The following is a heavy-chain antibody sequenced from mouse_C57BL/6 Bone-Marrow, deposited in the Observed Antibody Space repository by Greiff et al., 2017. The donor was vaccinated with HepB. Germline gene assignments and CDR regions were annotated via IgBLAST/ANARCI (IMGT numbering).Heavy chain of an antibody. CDR1: GYTFTSYW. J-gene: IGHJ3*01. Sequence: QVHVKQPGAELVKPGASVKVSCKASGYTFTSYWMHWVKQRPGQGLEWIGRIHPSDSDTNYNQKFKGKATLTVDKSSSTAYMQLSSLTSEDSAVYYCAIGPYYYGSSYVDWFAYWGQGTLVTVSA. D-gene: IGHD1-1*01. CDR2: IHPSDSDT. CDR3: AIGPYYYGSSYVDWFAY. V-gene: IGHV1-74*01.